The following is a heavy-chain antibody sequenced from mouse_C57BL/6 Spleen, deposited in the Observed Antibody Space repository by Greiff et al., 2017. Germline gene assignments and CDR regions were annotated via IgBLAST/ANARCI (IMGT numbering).Heavy chain of an antibody. Sequence: EVKLQESGPGLVKPSQSLSLTCSVTGYSITSGYYWNWIRQFPGNKLEWMGYISYDGRNNYNPSLKNRISITRDTSKNQFFLKLNSVTTEDTATYYCAEGYDGVYAMDYWGQGTSVTVSS. CDR3: AEGYDGVYAMDY. CDR1: GYSITSGYY. V-gene: IGHV3-6*01. D-gene: IGHD2-2*01. CDR2: ISYDGRN. J-gene: IGHJ4*01.